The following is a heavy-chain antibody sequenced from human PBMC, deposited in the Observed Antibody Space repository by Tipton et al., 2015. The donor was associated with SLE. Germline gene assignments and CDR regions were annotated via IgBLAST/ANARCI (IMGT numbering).Heavy chain of an antibody. CDR2: IYYSGST. Sequence: TLSLTCTASGGSISSYYWSWIRQPPGKGLEWIGYIYYSGSTNYNPSLKSRVTISVDTSKNQFSLKLSSVTAADTAVYYCARVRAGYFDYWGQGTLVTVSS. D-gene: IGHD3-10*01. CDR3: ARVRAGYFDY. V-gene: IGHV4-59*01. CDR1: GGSISSYY. J-gene: IGHJ4*02.